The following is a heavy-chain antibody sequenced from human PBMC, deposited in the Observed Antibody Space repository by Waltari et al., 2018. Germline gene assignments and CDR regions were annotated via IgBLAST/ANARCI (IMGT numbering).Heavy chain of an antibody. CDR1: GYTFTGYY. V-gene: IGHV1-2*02. Sequence: QVQLVQSGAEVKKPGASVKVSCKASGYTFTGYYMHWVRQAPGQGLEWMGGINPNSGGTNYAQKFQGRGTMTRDTSISTAYMELSRLRSDDTAVYYCARVLGPSKGEYFQHWGQGTLVTVSS. CDR3: ARVLGPSKGEYFQH. D-gene: IGHD7-27*01. J-gene: IGHJ1*01. CDR2: INPNSGGT.